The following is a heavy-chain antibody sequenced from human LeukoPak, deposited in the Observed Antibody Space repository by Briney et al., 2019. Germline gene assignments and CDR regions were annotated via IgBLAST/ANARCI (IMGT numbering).Heavy chain of an antibody. D-gene: IGHD4-11*01. CDR1: RYTFTNFD. V-gene: IGHV1-8*03. CDR2: MNPNTGNA. Sequence: GASVKVSCKASRYTFTNFDINWVRQATGQGLEWMGWMNPNTGNAGYAQKFQDRVTITWNASISTAYMDLSSLRSEDTAVYYCARVGYSNSYDYWGQGTLVTVSS. CDR3: ARVGYSNSYDY. J-gene: IGHJ4*02.